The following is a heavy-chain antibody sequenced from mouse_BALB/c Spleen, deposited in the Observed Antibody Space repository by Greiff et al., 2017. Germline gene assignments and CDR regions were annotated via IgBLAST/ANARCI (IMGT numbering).Heavy chain of an antibody. CDR2: ISYSGST. D-gene: IGHD1-1*01. V-gene: IGHV3-8*02. CDR1: GDSITSGY. Sequence: EVKLQESGPSLVKPSQTLSLTCSVTGDSITSGYWNWIRKFPGNKLEYMGYISYSGSTYYNPSLKSRISITRDTSKNQYYLQLNSVTTEDTATYYCARLGGSSEDYAMDYWGQGTSVTVSS. J-gene: IGHJ4*01. CDR3: ARLGGSSEDYAMDY.